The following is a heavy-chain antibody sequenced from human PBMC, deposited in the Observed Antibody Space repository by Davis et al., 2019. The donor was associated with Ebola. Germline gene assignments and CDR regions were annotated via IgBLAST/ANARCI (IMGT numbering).Heavy chain of an antibody. V-gene: IGHV3-74*01. J-gene: IGHJ4*02. CDR2: INSDGSST. CDR3: AVTPKYWYYFDY. Sequence: PGGSLRLSCAASGFTFSTYWMHWVRHAPGKGLVWVSRINSDGSSTTYADSVKGRFTISRDNAKNTLYLQMNSLRAEDTAVYYRAVTPKYWYYFDYWGQGTLVTVSS. D-gene: IGHD4-23*01. CDR1: GFTFSTYW.